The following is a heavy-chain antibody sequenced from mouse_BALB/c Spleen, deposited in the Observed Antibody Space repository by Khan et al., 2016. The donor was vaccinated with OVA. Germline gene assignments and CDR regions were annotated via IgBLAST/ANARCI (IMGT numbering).Heavy chain of an antibody. D-gene: IGHD2-3*01. Sequence: MQHEESGPGLVAPSQSLSITCTVAGSSLTSYGVNWGRQPPGKGLEWRGVIWGDGSTNYHSALISRRSFLKDNSKRQVFLQLNSLQTDDTATYYCAKWGDGSTYAMDYWGQGTSVTVSS. V-gene: IGHV2-3*01. J-gene: IGHJ4*01. CDR3: AKWGDGSTYAMDY. CDR2: IWGDGST. CDR1: GSSLTSYG.